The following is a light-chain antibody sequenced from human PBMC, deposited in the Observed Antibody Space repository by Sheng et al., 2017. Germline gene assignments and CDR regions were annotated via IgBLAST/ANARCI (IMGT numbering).Light chain of an antibody. Sequence: DIQVTQSPSTLSASVGDRVTITCRASQSISTYLAWYQQKPGQAPKLLIYQASTLESGVPSRFSGSGSGTEFTLTISSLQPEDFATYYCQQYKNFSPVYTFGQGTKLEIK. CDR2: QAS. V-gene: IGKV1-5*03. CDR3: QQYKNFSPVYT. CDR1: QSISTY. J-gene: IGKJ2*01.